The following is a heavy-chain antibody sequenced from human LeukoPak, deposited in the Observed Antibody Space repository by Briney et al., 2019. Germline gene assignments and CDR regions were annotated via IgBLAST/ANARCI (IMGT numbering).Heavy chain of an antibody. J-gene: IGHJ5*01. CDR2: ICWNRGYT. CDR1: GFTFDDFA. D-gene: IGHD3-22*01. Sequence: GRSLRLSCAVSGFTFDDFAMHCVRQRPGGGLEWVSGICWNRGYTDYADSVRGRFTVSRDNAKNSLYLHMNSLRVDDTAFYYCGRDKTPHYESSSADSWGQGILVTVSS. CDR3: GRDKTPHYESSSADS. V-gene: IGHV3-9*01.